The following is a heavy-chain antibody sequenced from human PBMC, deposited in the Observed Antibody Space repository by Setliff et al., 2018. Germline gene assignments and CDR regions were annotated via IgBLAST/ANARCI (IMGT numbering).Heavy chain of an antibody. Sequence: PGGSLRLSCAASGLSFRDHFMDWVRQAPGKGLEWLGTVYYSGGTYYSPSLKSRVTISVDTSRNQFSLKLSSVTAADTAVYYCASLDYYDSGGYYIRDYWGQGTLVTVSS. CDR1: GLSFRDHF. J-gene: IGHJ4*02. V-gene: IGHV4-38-2*01. CDR2: VYYSGGT. CDR3: ASLDYYDSGGYYIRDY. D-gene: IGHD3-22*01.